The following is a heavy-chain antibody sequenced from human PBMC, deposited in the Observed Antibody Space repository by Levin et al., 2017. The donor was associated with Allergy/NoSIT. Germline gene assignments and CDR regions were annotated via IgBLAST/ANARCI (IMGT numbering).Heavy chain of an antibody. V-gene: IGHV3-72*01. CDR3: VRGAGSSSPGYYYGLDV. D-gene: IGHD6-6*01. CDR2: ARNRANSYTT. Sequence: GESLKISCAASGFTFSDHYMDWVRQAPGKGLEWVGRARNRANSYTTEYAASVKGRFSLSRDDSENSLYLQMNSLKTEDTAAYYCVRGAGSSSPGYYYGLDVWGQGTTVTVSS. CDR1: GFTFSDHY. J-gene: IGHJ6*02.